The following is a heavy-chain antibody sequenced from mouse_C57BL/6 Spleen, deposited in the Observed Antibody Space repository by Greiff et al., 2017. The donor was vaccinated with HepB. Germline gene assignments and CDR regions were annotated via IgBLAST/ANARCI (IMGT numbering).Heavy chain of an antibody. Sequence: EVKLMESGGGLVKPGGSLKLSCAASGFTFSDYGMHWVRQAPEKGLEWVAYISSGSSTIYYADTVKGRFTISRDNAKNTLFLQMTSLRSEDTAMYYCARRAYDYDWVDYWGQGTSVTVSS. CDR2: ISSGSSTI. J-gene: IGHJ4*01. CDR3: ARRAYDYDWVDY. D-gene: IGHD2-4*01. V-gene: IGHV5-17*01. CDR1: GFTFSDYG.